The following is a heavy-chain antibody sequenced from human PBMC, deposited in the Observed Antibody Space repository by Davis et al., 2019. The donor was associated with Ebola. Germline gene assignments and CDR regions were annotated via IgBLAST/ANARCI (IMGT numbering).Heavy chain of an antibody. CDR3: TRHLRNNNHSPYFDN. CDR2: VDWDDEK. CDR1: GFSLSTGEMC. V-gene: IGHV2-70*12. J-gene: IGHJ4*02. Sequence: SGPTLVKPTQTLTLTCTFSGFSLSTGEMCVSWVRQPPGKAPEWLARVDWDDEKFYSTSLKTRLAIFKDTSKNQVVLTMTNMDPVDTATYYCTRHLRNNNHSPYFDNWGQGTLVTVSS. D-gene: IGHD2/OR15-2a*01.